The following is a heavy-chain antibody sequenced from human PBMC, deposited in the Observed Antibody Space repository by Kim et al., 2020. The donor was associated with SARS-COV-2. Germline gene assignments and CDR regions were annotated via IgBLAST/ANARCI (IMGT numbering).Heavy chain of an antibody. V-gene: IGHV4-59*01. Sequence: SETLSLTCTVSGGSISSYYWSWIRQPPGKGLEWIGYIYYSGSTNYNPSLKSRVTISVDTSKNQFSLKLSSVTAADTAVYYCARTEGCCGGELQESYFDYWGQGTLVTVSS. CDR2: IYYSGST. CDR1: GGSISSYY. D-gene: IGHD2-21*01. CDR3: ARTEGCCGGELQESYFDY. J-gene: IGHJ4*02.